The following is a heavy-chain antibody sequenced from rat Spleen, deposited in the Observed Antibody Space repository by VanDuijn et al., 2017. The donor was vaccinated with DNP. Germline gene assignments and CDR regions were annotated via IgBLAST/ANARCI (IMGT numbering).Heavy chain of an antibody. CDR1: GFTFKNYW. D-gene: IGHD1-4*01. Sequence: EVQLVESGGDLVQPGRSLKVSCIASGFTFKNYWMTWIRQVPGKGLEWVASINTDGFSTYYPDSVKGRFTISRDNAENTVFLQMTSLRSEDTATYYCAKGGYPYYFDYWGQGVMVTVSS. V-gene: IGHV5-58*01. J-gene: IGHJ2*01. CDR2: INTDGFST. CDR3: AKGGYPYYFDY.